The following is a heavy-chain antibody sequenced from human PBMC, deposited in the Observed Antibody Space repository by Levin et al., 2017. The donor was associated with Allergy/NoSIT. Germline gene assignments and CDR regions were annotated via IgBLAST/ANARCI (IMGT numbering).Heavy chain of an antibody. CDR1: GFTFSDYA. V-gene: IGHV3-48*01. D-gene: IGHD3-10*01. CDR3: SRDGRRGYDMDV. CDR2: INRNGRTI. J-gene: IGHJ6*02. Sequence: ETLSLTCGGFGFTFSDYAMNWVRQAPGKGLEWVSYINRNGRTILYADSVKGRFSISRDNGKNSLYLQMNSLRAEDTAVYYCSRDGRRGYDMDVWGQGTTVTVSS.